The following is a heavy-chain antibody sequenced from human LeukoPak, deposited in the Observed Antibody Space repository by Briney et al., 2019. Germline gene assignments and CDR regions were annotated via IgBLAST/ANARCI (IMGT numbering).Heavy chain of an antibody. V-gene: IGHV1-18*01. Sequence: GASVKVSCKASGYTFTSYGISWVRQAPGQGLEWMGWISAYNGNTNYAQKLQGRVTMTTDTSTSTAYMELRSLRSDDTAVYYCASSPYYYDSSGYHNWFDPWGQGTLVTVSS. CDR2: ISAYNGNT. J-gene: IGHJ5*02. CDR1: GYTFTSYG. D-gene: IGHD3-22*01. CDR3: ASSPYYYDSSGYHNWFDP.